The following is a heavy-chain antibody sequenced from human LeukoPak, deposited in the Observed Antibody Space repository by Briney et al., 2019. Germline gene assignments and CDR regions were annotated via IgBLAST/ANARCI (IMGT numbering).Heavy chain of an antibody. D-gene: IGHD3-10*01. J-gene: IGHJ3*02. CDR1: GYSISSGYY. V-gene: IGHV4-38-2*01. CDR2: IYHSGST. Sequence: SETLSLTCAVSGYSISSGYYWGWIRQPPGKGLEWIGSIYHSGSTYYNPSLKSRVSISVDTSKNQFSLKLSSVTAADTAVYYCARRADYYGSGIFAFDIWGQGTMVNVSS. CDR3: ARRADYYGSGIFAFDI.